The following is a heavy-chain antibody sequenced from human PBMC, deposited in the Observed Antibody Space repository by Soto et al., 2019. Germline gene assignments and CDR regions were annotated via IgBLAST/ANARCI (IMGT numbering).Heavy chain of an antibody. CDR2: ISDSGDRT. CDR3: AKDRGIIVKAGDAFDV. Sequence: EVTLMESGGGLVQPGGSLRLSCASSGFTLSMSAVNWVRQAPGKGLEWVSYISDSGDRTYYADSVKGRFTISRDRSKNTVSLQMDSLRAEDTAVYYCAKDRGIIVKAGDAFDVWGQGTKVTVSS. D-gene: IGHD3-16*02. CDR1: GFTLSMSA. J-gene: IGHJ3*01. V-gene: IGHV3-23*01.